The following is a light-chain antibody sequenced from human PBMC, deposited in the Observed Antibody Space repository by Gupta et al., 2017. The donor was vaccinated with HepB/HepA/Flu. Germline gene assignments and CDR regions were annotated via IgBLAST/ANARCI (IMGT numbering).Light chain of an antibody. J-gene: IGLJ1*01. V-gene: IGLV2-14*03. CDR2: DVR. Sequence: QSALTQPASVSGSPGQSITISCTGTSSDVGGYNYVSWYQQHPGKALKLMIYDVRNRPSGVSNRFSGCKSGNTASRTISGLQAEDEADYYCSSYTSSSTYVFGTGTKVTVL. CDR1: SSDVGGYNY. CDR3: SSYTSSSTYV.